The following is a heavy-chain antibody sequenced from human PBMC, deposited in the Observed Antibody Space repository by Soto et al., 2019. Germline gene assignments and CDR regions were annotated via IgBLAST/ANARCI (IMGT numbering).Heavy chain of an antibody. CDR1: GGTFSSYA. CDR2: IIPIFGTA. Sequence: GASVKVSCKASGGTFSSYAISWVRQAPGQGLEWMGGIIPIFGTANYAQKFQGRVTITADESTSTAYMELSSLRSEDTAVYYCARSGDRSSTSRSNSFYYYYGVDVWGQGTTVTVSS. CDR3: ARSGDRSSTSRSNSFYYYYGVDV. D-gene: IGHD2-2*01. V-gene: IGHV1-69*13. J-gene: IGHJ6*02.